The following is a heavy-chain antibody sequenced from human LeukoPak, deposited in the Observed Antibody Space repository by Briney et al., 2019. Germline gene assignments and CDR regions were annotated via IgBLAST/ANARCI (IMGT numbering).Heavy chain of an antibody. CDR2: ISTSNGNT. D-gene: IGHD3-3*01. CDR3: VVEGE. Sequence: ASLKVSCKASGYTFTSYAITWVRQAPGQGLEWMGYISTSNGNTNYAQNLQGRVTMTTDTSTSTAYMELRSLRSDDTAVYYCVVEGEWGQGTLVTVSS. V-gene: IGHV1-18*01. CDR1: GYTFTSYA. J-gene: IGHJ4*02.